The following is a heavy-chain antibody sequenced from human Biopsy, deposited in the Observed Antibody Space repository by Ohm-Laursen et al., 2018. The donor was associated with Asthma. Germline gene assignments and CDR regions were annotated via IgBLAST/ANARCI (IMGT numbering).Heavy chain of an antibody. V-gene: IGHV4-31*03. CDR3: ARAQDYYDSRGYYRSFDY. CDR2: IYYSGST. CDR1: YGSITSGGYY. D-gene: IGHD3-22*01. J-gene: IGHJ4*02. Sequence: SQTLSITCTVSYGSITSGGYYWTWIRQHPGKGLEWIGFIYYSGSTYYNPSLKSRVSISIDTSKNQFSLKLSSVTAADTAVYYCARAQDYYDSRGYYRSFDYWGQGTLVTVSS.